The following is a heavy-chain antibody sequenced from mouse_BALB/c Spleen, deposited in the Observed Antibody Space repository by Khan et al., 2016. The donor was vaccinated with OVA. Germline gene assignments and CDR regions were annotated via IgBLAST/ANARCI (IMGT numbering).Heavy chain of an antibody. V-gene: IGHV9-3-1*01. D-gene: IGHD2-10*01. CDR1: GYTFTNYG. J-gene: IGHJ4*01. CDR3: ARPPYFSCTLDY. CDR2: INTYTGEP. Sequence: QIQLVQSGPELKKPGETVKISCKASGYTFTNYGMNWVKQSPGKALKWMGWINTYTGEPTYADDFKGRFAFSLDTSASTAYLQLNNLKNEDTATYFCARPPYFSCTLDYWGQGTSVTVSS.